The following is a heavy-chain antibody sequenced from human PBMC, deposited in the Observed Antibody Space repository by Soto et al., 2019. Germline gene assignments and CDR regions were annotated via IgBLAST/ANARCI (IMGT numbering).Heavy chain of an antibody. CDR1: GGSISSGDYY. V-gene: IGHV4-30-4*01. CDR3: ARESLEDWNHGDFDY. Sequence: PSETLSLTCTVSGGSISSGDYYWSWIRQPPGKGLEWIGYIYYSGSTYYNPSLKSRVTISVDTSKNQFSLKLSSVTAADTAVYYCARESLEDWNHGDFDYWGQGTLVTVS. D-gene: IGHD1-1*01. CDR2: IYYSGST. J-gene: IGHJ4*02.